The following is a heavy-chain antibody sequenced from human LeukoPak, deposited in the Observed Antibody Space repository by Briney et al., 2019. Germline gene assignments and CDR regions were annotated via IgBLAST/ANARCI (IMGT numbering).Heavy chain of an antibody. Sequence: PGGSLRLSCVVSGFTFSTSAMSWVRQAPGKGLEYVAYINPDGSEKNCVDSVKGRFSISRDNAQNTLFLQMNSLRAEDTALYYCARHGDFCFDNWGQGTPVTVS. CDR1: GFTFSTSA. V-gene: IGHV3-7*03. CDR2: INPDGSEK. J-gene: IGHJ4*02. D-gene: IGHD4-17*01. CDR3: ARHGDFCFDN.